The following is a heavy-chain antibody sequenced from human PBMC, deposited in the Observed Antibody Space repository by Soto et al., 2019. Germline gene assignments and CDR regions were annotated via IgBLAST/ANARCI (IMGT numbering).Heavy chain of an antibody. J-gene: IGHJ4*02. D-gene: IGHD3-22*01. V-gene: IGHV3-9*01. CDR1: GFTFDDYA. CDR3: AKDRDYYYDSSGYYPAD. CDR2: ISWNSGSI. Sequence: EVQLVESGGGLVQPGRSLRLSCAASGFTFDDYAMHWVRQAPGKGLEWVSGISWNSGSIGYADSVKGRFTISRDNAKNSLYLQMNSLGAEDTALYYCAKDRDYYYDSSGYYPADWGQGTLVTVSS.